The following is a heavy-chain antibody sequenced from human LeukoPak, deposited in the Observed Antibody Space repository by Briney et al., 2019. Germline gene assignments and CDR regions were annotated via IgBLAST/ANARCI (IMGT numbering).Heavy chain of an antibody. D-gene: IGHD6-6*01. V-gene: IGHV3-21*01. Sequence: GGPLNSSCEPSEFTFISYSMNWVRQAPGKGLDWVPSISSSSSYIYYADSVKGRFTISRDNAKNSLYLQMNSLRAEDTAVYYCARDLRVAARPAGFDYWGQGTLVTVSS. CDR3: ARDLRVAARPAGFDY. CDR2: ISSSSSYI. CDR1: EFTFISYS. J-gene: IGHJ4*02.